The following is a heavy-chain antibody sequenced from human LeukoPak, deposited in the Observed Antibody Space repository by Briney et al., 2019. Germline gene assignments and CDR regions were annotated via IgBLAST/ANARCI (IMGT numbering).Heavy chain of an antibody. J-gene: IGHJ4*02. CDR1: GGSFSNYY. CDR2: INHSVGT. Sequence: PSETLSLTCGVYGGSFSNYYWNWIRQPPGKGLEWIGEINHSVGTKNNPSLKSRVTISVDTSKNQFSLKLSSVTAADTAVYYCARHGSGSYYSDFDYWGQGTLVTVSS. CDR3: ARHGSGSYYSDFDY. D-gene: IGHD1-26*01. V-gene: IGHV4-34*01.